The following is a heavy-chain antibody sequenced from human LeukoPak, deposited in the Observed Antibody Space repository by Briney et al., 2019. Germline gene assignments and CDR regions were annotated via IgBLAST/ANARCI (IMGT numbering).Heavy chain of an antibody. CDR3: ARGYRYSGSYFRYFDY. D-gene: IGHD1-26*01. V-gene: IGHV4-39*01. Sequence: SETLSLTCTVSGGSISSSSYFWGWIRQPPGKGLEWIGVIYYTGSTYYNPSLMSRVAISVDTSKNQFSLKLSSVTAADTAVYYCARGYRYSGSYFRYFDYWGQGTLVTVSS. J-gene: IGHJ4*02. CDR2: IYYTGST. CDR1: GGSISSSSYF.